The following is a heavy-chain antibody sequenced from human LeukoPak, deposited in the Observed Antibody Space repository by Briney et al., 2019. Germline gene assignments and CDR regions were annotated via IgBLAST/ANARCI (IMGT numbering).Heavy chain of an antibody. Sequence: ASVKVSCKASGFTFTSYGISWVRQAPGQGLEWMGWISAYNGNTDYAQKLQGRATMTTDTSTSTAYMELRSLRSDDTAVYYCASTLQWLVNDAFNIWGQGTMVTVSS. CDR3: ASTLQWLVNDAFNI. V-gene: IGHV1-18*01. CDR2: ISAYNGNT. J-gene: IGHJ3*02. CDR1: GFTFTSYG. D-gene: IGHD6-19*01.